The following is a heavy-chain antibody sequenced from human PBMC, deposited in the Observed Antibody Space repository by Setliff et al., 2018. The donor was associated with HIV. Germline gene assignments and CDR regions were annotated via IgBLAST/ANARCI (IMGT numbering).Heavy chain of an antibody. D-gene: IGHD3-3*01. Sequence: ASVKVSCNASGYTFSSYSISWVRQAPGQGLEWMGWISGYNGHTNYAQKFQGRVTITADESTSTVHMELSSLTSEDTAVYYCARDVYFTFSGEVIRHYLDVWGKGTTVTVSS. CDR2: ISGYNGHT. V-gene: IGHV1-18*01. CDR3: ARDVYFTFSGEVIRHYLDV. J-gene: IGHJ6*03. CDR1: GYTFSSYS.